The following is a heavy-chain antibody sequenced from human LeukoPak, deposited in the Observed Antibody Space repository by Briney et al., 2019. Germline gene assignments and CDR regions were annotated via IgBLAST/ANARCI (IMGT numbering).Heavy chain of an antibody. CDR3: ARVGAWQLLGSIDY. Sequence: ASVKVSCKASGYTFTGYYMHWVRQAPGQGLEWMGWVNPNSGGTNYAQKFQGRVTMTRDTSISTAYMELSRLRSDDTAVYYCARVGAWQLLGSIDYWGQGTLVTVSS. V-gene: IGHV1-2*02. D-gene: IGHD1-26*01. CDR2: VNPNSGGT. CDR1: GYTFTGYY. J-gene: IGHJ4*02.